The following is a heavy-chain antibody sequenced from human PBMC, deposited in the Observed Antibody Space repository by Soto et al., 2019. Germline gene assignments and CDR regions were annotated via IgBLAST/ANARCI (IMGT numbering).Heavy chain of an antibody. CDR3: GGGGSGLTYYFDY. CDR1: GGSISSSSYY. Sequence: QLQLQESGPGLVKPSETLSLTCTVSGGSISSSSYYWGWIRQPPGKGLEWIGSIYYSGSTYYNPSLKSRVTISVDTSKNQFSLKLSSVTAADTAVYYCGGGGSGLTYYFDYWGQGTLVTVSS. V-gene: IGHV4-39*01. CDR2: IYYSGST. J-gene: IGHJ4*02. D-gene: IGHD6-25*01.